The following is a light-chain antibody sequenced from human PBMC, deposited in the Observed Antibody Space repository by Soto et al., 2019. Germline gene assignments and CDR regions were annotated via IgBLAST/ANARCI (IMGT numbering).Light chain of an antibody. V-gene: IGLV2-14*03. CDR3: SSYTSTNTLYV. J-gene: IGLJ1*01. Sequence: QAASVSGSPGQSITISCTGTTSDVGNYNLVSWYQQHPGKAPKLMIFDVSRRPSGVSDRFSASKSGNTASLTISGLQAEDEADYYCSSYTSTNTLYVFGTGTKVTVL. CDR2: DVS. CDR1: TSDVGNYNL.